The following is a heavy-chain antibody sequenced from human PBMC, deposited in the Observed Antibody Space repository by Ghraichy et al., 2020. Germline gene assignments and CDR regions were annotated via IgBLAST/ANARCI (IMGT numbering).Heavy chain of an antibody. CDR2: IYHSGST. Sequence: SQTLSLTCAVSGGSISSGGYSWSWIRQPPGKGLEWIGYIYHSGSTYYNPSLKSRVTISVDRSKNQFSLKLSSVTAADTAVYYCARGEDYGDYAVGTRFDYWGQGTLVTVSS. CDR1: GGSISSGGYS. D-gene: IGHD4-17*01. CDR3: ARGEDYGDYAVGTRFDY. J-gene: IGHJ4*02. V-gene: IGHV4-30-2*01.